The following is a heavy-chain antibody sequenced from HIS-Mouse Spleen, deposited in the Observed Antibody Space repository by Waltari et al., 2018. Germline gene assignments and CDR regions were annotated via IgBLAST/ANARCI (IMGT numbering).Heavy chain of an antibody. Sequence: GRFTISRDDSKSIAYLQMNSLKTEDTAVYYCTRGRVAGDYWGQGTLVTVSS. V-gene: IGHV3-49*02. J-gene: IGHJ4*02. CDR3: TRGRVAGDY. D-gene: IGHD6-19*01.